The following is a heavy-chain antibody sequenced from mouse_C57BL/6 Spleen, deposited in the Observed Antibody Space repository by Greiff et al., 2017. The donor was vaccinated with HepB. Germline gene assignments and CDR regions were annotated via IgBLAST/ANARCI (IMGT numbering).Heavy chain of an antibody. CDR1: GYSFTDYN. Sequence: EVKLQESGPELVKPGASVKISCKASGYSFTDYNMNWVKQSNGKSLEWIGVINPNNGTTSYNQKFKGKATLTVDQSSSTAYMQLNSLTSEDSAVYYCASAALNYGSSYGYFDVWGTGTTVTVSS. CDR3: ASAALNYGSSYGYFDV. V-gene: IGHV1-39*01. J-gene: IGHJ1*03. CDR2: INPNNGTT. D-gene: IGHD1-1*01.